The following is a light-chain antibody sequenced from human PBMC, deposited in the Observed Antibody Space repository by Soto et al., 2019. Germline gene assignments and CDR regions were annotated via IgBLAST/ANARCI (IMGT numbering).Light chain of an antibody. J-gene: IGKJ5*01. CDR3: QQYGSSPIT. CDR2: GSS. CDR1: QSITSSY. Sequence: EIVLTQSPGTLSMSPGERATLSCRASQSITSSYLAWYQQKPGQAPRLLIYGSSSRATGIPDRFSGSGSGTDFTLTISRLEPEDFAVYYCQQYGSSPITFGQGTRLEIK. V-gene: IGKV3-20*01.